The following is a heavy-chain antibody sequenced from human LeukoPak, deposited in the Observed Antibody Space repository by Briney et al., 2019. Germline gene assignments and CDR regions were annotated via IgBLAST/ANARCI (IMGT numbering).Heavy chain of an antibody. V-gene: IGHV3-21*01. CDR2: ISRSSSYI. CDR3: ARVVPSDGALLGAVDS. CDR1: GFTFSGYS. D-gene: IGHD1-26*01. Sequence: GGSLRLSCVVSGFTFSGYSRNWVRQAPGKGLEWVSSISRSSSYIYYTDSVKGRFTISRDNAKNSLYLQMSSLRVEDTAVYYCARVVPSDGALLGAVDSWGQGTLVTVSS. J-gene: IGHJ4*02.